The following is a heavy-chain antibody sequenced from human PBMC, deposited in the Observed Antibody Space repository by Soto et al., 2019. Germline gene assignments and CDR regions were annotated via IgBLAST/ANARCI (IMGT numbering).Heavy chain of an antibody. CDR3: ARAAPVYGSGTPLGWFDP. J-gene: IGHJ5*02. CDR1: GFTFSSYS. V-gene: IGHV3-21*01. Sequence: GGSLRLSCAASGFTFSSYSMNWVRQAPGKGLEWVSSISSSSSYIYYADSVKGRFTISRDNAKNSLYLQMNSLRAEDTAVYYCARAAPVYGSGTPLGWFDPWGQGTLVTVSS. CDR2: ISSSSSYI. D-gene: IGHD3-10*01.